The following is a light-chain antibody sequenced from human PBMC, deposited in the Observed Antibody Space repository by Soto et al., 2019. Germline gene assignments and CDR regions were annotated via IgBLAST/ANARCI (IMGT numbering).Light chain of an antibody. CDR2: TAS. CDR1: QSVSSS. CDR3: QQYANWPRT. V-gene: IGKV3-15*01. Sequence: EIVMTQSPATLSMSPGERATLSCRASQSVSSSLAWYQQKPGQAPRLLIYTASTRATGTPARFSGSGSGTEFTPTISSLRSEDFAVYYCQQYANWPRTFGQGTKVEIK. J-gene: IGKJ1*01.